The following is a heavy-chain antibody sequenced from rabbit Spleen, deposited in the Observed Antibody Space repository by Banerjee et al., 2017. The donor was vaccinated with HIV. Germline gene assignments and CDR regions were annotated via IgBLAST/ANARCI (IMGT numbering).Heavy chain of an antibody. CDR3: ARRYSGYDYGLDL. V-gene: IGHV1S40*01. Sequence: QSLEESGGDLVKPGASLTLTCTASGFDFSSSNYMCWVRQAPGKGLEWIACIAAGSGSTYYANWATGRFTISKTSSTTVTLQMTRLTAADTATYFCARRYSGYDYGLDLWGQGTLVTVS. J-gene: IGHJ4*01. D-gene: IGHD6-1*01. CDR1: GFDFSSSNY. CDR2: IAAGSGST.